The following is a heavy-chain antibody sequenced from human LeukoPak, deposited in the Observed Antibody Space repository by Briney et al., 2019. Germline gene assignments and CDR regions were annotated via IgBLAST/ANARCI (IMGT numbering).Heavy chain of an antibody. Sequence: GGSLRLSCVASGFTFRNAWMSWVRQAPGKGLEWVSAISGSGGSTYYADSVKGRFTISRDNSKNTLYLQMNSLRAEDTAVYSCVRDGDYGAYGGYFDNWGQGTLVTVSS. V-gene: IGHV3-23*01. D-gene: IGHD4-17*01. CDR2: ISGSGGST. CDR1: GFTFRNAW. J-gene: IGHJ4*02. CDR3: VRDGDYGAYGGYFDN.